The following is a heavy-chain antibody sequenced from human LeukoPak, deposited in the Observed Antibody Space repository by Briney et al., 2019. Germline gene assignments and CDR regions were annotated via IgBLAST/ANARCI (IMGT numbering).Heavy chain of an antibody. CDR1: GFTFTNYW. D-gene: IGHD4-17*01. CDR2: INQDGSEK. CDR3: AKHMTTVTNTPVDV. J-gene: IGHJ6*04. Sequence: GGSLRLSCAASGFTFTNYWMSWVRQAPGKGLEWVANINQDGSEKYYVDSVKGRFTISRDNSKNTLYLQMNSLRAEDTAVYYCAKHMTTVTNTPVDVWGKGTTVTVSS. V-gene: IGHV3-7*03.